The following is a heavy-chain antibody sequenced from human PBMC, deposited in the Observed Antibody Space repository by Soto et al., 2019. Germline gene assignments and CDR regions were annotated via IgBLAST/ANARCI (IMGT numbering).Heavy chain of an antibody. V-gene: IGHV3-73*02. CDR2: IRSKANNYAT. D-gene: IGHD2-15*01. CDR1: GFTFRDSP. J-gene: IGHJ5*02. Sequence: EVQLVESGGGLVQPGGSLKLSCTASGFTFRDSPMHWVRQASGKGLEWVGRIRSKANNYATAYGASVKGRFTISRDDSKNTAYLQMNSLKTEDAAVYYCTSHSPEDMRRTWGQGTLVTVSS. CDR3: TSHSPEDMRRT.